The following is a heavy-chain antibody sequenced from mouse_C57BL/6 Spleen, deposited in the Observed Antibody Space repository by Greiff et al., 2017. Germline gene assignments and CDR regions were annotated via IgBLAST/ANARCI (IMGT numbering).Heavy chain of an antibody. D-gene: IGHD1-1*01. CDR2: IDPNSGGT. CDR3: ASPHGSSPYYFDY. J-gene: IGHJ2*01. CDR1: GYTFTSYW. V-gene: IGHV1-72*01. Sequence: QVQLQQPGAELVKPGASVKLSCKASGYTFTSYWMHWVKQRPGRGLEWIGRIDPNSGGTKYNEKFKSKATLTVDKPSSTAYMQLSSLTSEDSAVYYGASPHGSSPYYFDYWGQGTTLTVSA.